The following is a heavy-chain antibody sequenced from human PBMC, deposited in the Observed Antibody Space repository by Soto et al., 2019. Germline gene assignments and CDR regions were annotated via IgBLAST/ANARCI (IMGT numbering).Heavy chain of an antibody. V-gene: IGHV3-30-3*01. CDR2: ISYDGSNK. J-gene: IGHJ4*02. D-gene: IGHD3-3*01. CDR3: AVRAPFSY. CDR1: GFTFSSYA. Sequence: PGGSLRLSCAASGFTFSSYAMHWVRQAPGKGLEWVAVISYDGSNKYYADSVKGRFTISRDNSKNTLFLQMNSLRAEDTAVYYCAVRAPFSYWGQGTLVTVSS.